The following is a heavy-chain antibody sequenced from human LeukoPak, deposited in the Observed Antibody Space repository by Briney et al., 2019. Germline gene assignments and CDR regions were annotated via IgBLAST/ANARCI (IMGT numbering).Heavy chain of an antibody. CDR3: GSGRGWIFDY. V-gene: IGHV3-30*02. CDR1: GFRFSSYG. D-gene: IGHD5-12*01. CDR2: IRFDGSSR. Sequence: GGSLRLSCAASGFRFSSYGMHWVSQAPGKGLEWVAYIRFDGSSRHYAESVKGRFTISRDNSKNTLYLQMNSLRAEDTAVYYCGSGRGWIFDYRGQGTLVTVSS. J-gene: IGHJ4*02.